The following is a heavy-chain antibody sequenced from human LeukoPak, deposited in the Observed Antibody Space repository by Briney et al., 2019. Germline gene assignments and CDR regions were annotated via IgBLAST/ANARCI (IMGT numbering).Heavy chain of an antibody. Sequence: SGTLSLTCIVSGGSISSYYWSWIRQPPGKGLEWIGYIYYSGSTNYNPSLKSRVTISVDTSKNQFSLKLSSVTAADTAVYYCARGPRGGAFDIWGQGTMVTVTS. J-gene: IGHJ3*02. V-gene: IGHV4-59*01. CDR1: GGSISSYY. D-gene: IGHD2-15*01. CDR2: IYYSGST. CDR3: ARGPRGGAFDI.